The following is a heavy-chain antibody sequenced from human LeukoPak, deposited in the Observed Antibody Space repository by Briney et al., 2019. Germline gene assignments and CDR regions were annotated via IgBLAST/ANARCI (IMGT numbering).Heavy chain of an antibody. CDR1: GGSISGYY. CDR3: ARDLGGYNYGYSFDF. CDR2: IYTSGNT. J-gene: IGHJ4*02. V-gene: IGHV4-4*07. Sequence: SETLSLTCTVSGGSISGYYWNWIRQPAGKGLEWIGRIYTSGNTNYNPSLKSRVTMSVDTSKNQFFLKLLSVTAADTAVYYCARDLGGYNYGYSFDFWGQGTLVTVSS. D-gene: IGHD5-18*01.